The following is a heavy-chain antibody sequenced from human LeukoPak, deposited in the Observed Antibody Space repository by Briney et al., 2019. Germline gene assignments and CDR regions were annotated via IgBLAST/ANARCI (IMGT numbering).Heavy chain of an antibody. V-gene: IGHV1-8*03. CDR3: ARRSGFYYYYYYMDV. D-gene: IGHD3-3*01. CDR1: GYTFTSYD. Sequence: ASVTVSCKASGYTFTSYDINWVRQATGQGLEWMGWMNPNSGNTGYAQKFQGRVTITRNTSISTAYMELSSLRSEDTAVYYCARRSGFYYYYYYMDVWGKGTTVTVSS. CDR2: MNPNSGNT. J-gene: IGHJ6*03.